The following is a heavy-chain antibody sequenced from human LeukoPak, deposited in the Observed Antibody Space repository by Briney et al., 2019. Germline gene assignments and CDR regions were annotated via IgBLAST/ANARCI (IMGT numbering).Heavy chain of an antibody. CDR2: INPSGGST. D-gene: IGHD2-8*01. J-gene: IGHJ4*02. CDR1: GYTFTSYY. Sequence: ASVKVSCKASGYTFTSYYMHWVRQAPGQGLEWMGVINPSGGSTTYAQKFQDRVTMTRGTSTGTLYMEVSSLRSEDTAVYYCALLMVRGPFDYWGQGTLVTVSS. CDR3: ALLMVRGPFDY. V-gene: IGHV1-46*01.